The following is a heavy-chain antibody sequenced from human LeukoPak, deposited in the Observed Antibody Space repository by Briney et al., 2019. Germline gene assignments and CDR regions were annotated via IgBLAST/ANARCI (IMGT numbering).Heavy chain of an antibody. J-gene: IGHJ6*03. Sequence: SETLSLTCAVYGGSLSGYYWSWIRQPPGRGLEWIGEINHSGSTKYNPSLKSRVTISVDTSKNQFSLKLSSVTAADTAVYYCARARWRESGVPAAINYYYYMDVWGKGTTVTVSS. V-gene: IGHV4-34*01. CDR1: GGSLSGYY. D-gene: IGHD2-2*01. CDR3: ARARWRESGVPAAINYYYYMDV. CDR2: INHSGST.